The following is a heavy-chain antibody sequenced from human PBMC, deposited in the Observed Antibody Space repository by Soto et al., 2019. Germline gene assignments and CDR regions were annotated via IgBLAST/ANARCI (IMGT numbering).Heavy chain of an antibody. CDR1: GFSLSTSGVG. V-gene: IGHV2-5*02. CDR2: IYWDDDK. Sequence: QITLKESGPPLVKPTQTLTLTCTFSGFSLSTSGVGVGWIRQPPGKALEWLALIYWDDDKRYSPSLKSRLTITKXPTKDQXXLTMTNMDPVDTATYYCAHRPSYCSGGSCYSGFDYWGQGTLVTVSS. CDR3: AHRPSYCSGGSCYSGFDY. J-gene: IGHJ4*02. D-gene: IGHD2-15*01.